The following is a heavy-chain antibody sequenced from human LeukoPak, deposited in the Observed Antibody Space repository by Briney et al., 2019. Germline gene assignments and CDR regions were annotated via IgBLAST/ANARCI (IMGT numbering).Heavy chain of an antibody. J-gene: IGHJ6*03. CDR2: MNPNSGNT. CDR3: ARAPGNYDFWSGYYIYYYYYMDV. Sequence: ASVKVSCKASGYTFTSYDINWVRQATGQGLEWMGWMNPNSGNTGYAQKFRGRVTMTRNTSISTAYMELSSLRSEDTAVYYCARAPGNYDFWSGYYIYYYYYMDVWGKGTTVTVSS. V-gene: IGHV1-8*01. D-gene: IGHD3-3*01. CDR1: GYTFTSYD.